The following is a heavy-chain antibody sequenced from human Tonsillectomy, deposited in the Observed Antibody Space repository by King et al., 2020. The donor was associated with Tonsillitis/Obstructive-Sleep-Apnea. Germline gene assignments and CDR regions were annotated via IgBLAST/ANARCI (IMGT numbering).Heavy chain of an antibody. V-gene: IGHV4-61*01. CDR1: GGSVSSGSYY. D-gene: IGHD2-2*01. CDR3: ARDIVVPAAMEYYYYYYMDV. Sequence: QLQESGPGLVKPSETLSLTCTVSGGSVSSGSYYWSWIRQPPWKGLEWIGYIYFSGSTNYNPSLKSLVTISVDTSKNQFSLKLSSVTAADTAVYYCARDIVVPAAMEYYYYYYMDVWGKGTTVTVSS. J-gene: IGHJ6*03. CDR2: IYFSGST.